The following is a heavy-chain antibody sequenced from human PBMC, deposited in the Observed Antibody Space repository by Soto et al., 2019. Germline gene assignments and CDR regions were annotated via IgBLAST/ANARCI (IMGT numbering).Heavy chain of an antibody. CDR1: GFTFSTYS. Sequence: EVQLVESGGGLVQPGGSLRLSCAASGFTFSTYSMNWVRQAPGKGLEWGSYISSSSSTIYYADSVKGRFTISRDNAKNSLYLQMNSLRDEDTAVYYCIGDGGATDWFDPWGQGTLVTVSS. D-gene: IGHD1-26*01. V-gene: IGHV3-48*02. CDR2: ISSSSSTI. J-gene: IGHJ5*02. CDR3: IGDGGATDWFDP.